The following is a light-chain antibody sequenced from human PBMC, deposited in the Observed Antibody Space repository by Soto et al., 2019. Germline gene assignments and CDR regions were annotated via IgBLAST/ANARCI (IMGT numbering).Light chain of an antibody. V-gene: IGKV1-17*01. Sequence: EIQVTQSPSSLSASVGDRVTITCRPSQDIRNDLGWFQLKPGKAPKRLIYAASRLQRGVPSRFSGSGSGTQFTLTISSLQPEDFATYYCQQLNAYPLTFGGGTKVDIK. CDR2: AAS. CDR3: QQLNAYPLT. CDR1: QDIRND. J-gene: IGKJ4*01.